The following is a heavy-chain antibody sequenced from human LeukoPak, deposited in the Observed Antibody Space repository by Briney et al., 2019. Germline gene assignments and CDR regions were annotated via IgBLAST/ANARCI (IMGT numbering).Heavy chain of an antibody. D-gene: IGHD6-19*01. Sequence: ASVKVSCKPSGYTFTNFGVTWVRQAPGQGLEWMGWINTYTGNTNYAQNLQGRVTMTTDTSTSTAYMELRSLRSDDTAVYYCARAPLGVAPPWDYWGQGTLVTVSS. CDR3: ARAPLGVAPPWDY. V-gene: IGHV1-18*01. CDR1: GYTFTNFG. CDR2: INTYTGNT. J-gene: IGHJ4*02.